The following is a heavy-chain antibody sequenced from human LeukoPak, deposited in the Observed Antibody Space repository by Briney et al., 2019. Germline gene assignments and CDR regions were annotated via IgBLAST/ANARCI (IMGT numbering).Heavy chain of an antibody. CDR1: GGSISSYY. CDR2: IYYSGST. V-gene: IGHV4-59*01. Sequence: TSETLSLTCTVSGGSISSYYWSWIRQPPGKGLEWIGYIYYSGSTNYNPSLKSRVTISVDTSKNQFSLKLSSVTAADTAVYYCARDSNSSGSDAFDIWGQGTMVTVSS. CDR3: ARDSNSSGSDAFDI. D-gene: IGHD6-19*01. J-gene: IGHJ3*02.